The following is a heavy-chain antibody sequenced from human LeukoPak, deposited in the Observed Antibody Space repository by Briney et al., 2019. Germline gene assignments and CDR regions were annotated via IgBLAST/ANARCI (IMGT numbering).Heavy chain of an antibody. Sequence: SVKVSCKASGGTFSSYGISWVRQAPGQGLEWMGGIIPIFGTTNYAQKFQGRVTITAGESTSTAYMELSSLRSEDTAVYYCAREDGSGWYSDYWGQGTLVTVSS. J-gene: IGHJ4*02. CDR2: IIPIFGTT. D-gene: IGHD6-19*01. CDR1: GGTFSSYG. V-gene: IGHV1-69*13. CDR3: AREDGSGWYSDY.